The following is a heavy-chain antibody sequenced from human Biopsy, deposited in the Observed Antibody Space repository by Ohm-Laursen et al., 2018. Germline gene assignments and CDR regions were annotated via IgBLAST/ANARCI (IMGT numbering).Heavy chain of an antibody. J-gene: IGHJ6*02. CDR1: GVSITAYY. CDR3: ARMDCSGGSCHYYSYGMDV. CDR2: IHHSGST. Sequence: TLSLTCTVSGVSITAYYWSWIRQPPGKGLECIGNIHHSGSTNYNPSLKSRLTISVDTSKNQFSLKLSSVTAADTAEYYCARMDCSGGSCHYYSYGMDVWGQGTTVTVSS. D-gene: IGHD2-15*01. V-gene: IGHV4-4*09.